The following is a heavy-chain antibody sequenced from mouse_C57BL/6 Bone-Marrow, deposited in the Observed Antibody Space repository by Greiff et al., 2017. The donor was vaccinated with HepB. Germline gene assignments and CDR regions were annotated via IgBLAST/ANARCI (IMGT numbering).Heavy chain of an antibody. V-gene: IGHV1-63*01. J-gene: IGHJ4*01. CDR2: IYPGGGYT. CDR1: GYTFTNYW. D-gene: IGHD1-2*01. CDR3: ARLYYRYYYAMDY. Sequence: QLQQSGAELVRPGTSVKMSCKASGYTFTNYWIGWAKQRPGHGLEWIGDIYPGGGYTNYNEKFKGKATLTADKSSSTAYMQFSSLTSEDSAIYYCARLYYRYYYAMDYWGQGTSVTVSS.